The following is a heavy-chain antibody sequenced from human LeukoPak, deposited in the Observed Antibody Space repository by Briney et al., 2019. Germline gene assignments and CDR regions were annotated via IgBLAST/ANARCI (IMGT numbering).Heavy chain of an antibody. J-gene: IGHJ6*02. D-gene: IGHD2-15*01. V-gene: IGHV1-2*02. CDR3: ATPRVGCYSCSMDV. CDR1: GYTFTGYY. CDR2: INPNSGGT. Sequence: ASVKVSCKASGYTFTGYYMHWVRQAPGQGLEWMGWINPNSGGTNYAQKFQGRVTMTEDTSTDTAYMELSSLRSEDTAVYYCATPRVGCYSCSMDVWGQGTTVTVSS.